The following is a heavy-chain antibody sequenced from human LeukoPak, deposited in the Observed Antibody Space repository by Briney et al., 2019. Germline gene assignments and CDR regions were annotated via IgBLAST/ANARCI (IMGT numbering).Heavy chain of an antibody. D-gene: IGHD1-26*01. Sequence: GGSLRLSCAAFGFTFSSYGMHWVRQAPGKGLEWVAVISYDGSNKYYADSVKGRFTISRDNSKNTLYLQMNSLRAEDTAVYYCAKGSWEPLDYWGQGTLVTVSS. CDR2: ISYDGSNK. CDR1: GFTFSSYG. J-gene: IGHJ4*02. CDR3: AKGSWEPLDY. V-gene: IGHV3-30*18.